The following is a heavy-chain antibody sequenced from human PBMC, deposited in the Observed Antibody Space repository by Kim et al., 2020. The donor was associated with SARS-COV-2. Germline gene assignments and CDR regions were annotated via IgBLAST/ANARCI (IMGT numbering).Heavy chain of an antibody. D-gene: IGHD2-15*01. CDR3: AKGARAVVTHDAFDI. J-gene: IGHJ3*02. Sequence: ECVKGRFPIYRDNSQSTLYLQMNSLRAEDTAVYYCAKGARAVVTHDAFDIWGQGTMVTVCS. V-gene: IGHV3-23*01.